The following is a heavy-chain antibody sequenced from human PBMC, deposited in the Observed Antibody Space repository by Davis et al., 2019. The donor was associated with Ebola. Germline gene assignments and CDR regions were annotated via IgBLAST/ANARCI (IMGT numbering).Heavy chain of an antibody. J-gene: IGHJ5*02. CDR3: ARRGSGTRFDP. D-gene: IGHD3-10*01. CDR2: ISGSGGNT. CDR1: VITFSSYA. Sequence: GESLKISCADSVITFSSYAMTWVRQAPGKGLEWVSTISGSGGNTYYADSVKGRFTISRDNSGRTLYLQMNSLRADDTAVYYCARRGSGTRFDPWGQGTLVIVSS. V-gene: IGHV3-23*01.